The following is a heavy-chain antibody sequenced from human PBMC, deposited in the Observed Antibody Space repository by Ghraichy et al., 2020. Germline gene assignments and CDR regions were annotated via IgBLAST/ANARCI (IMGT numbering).Heavy chain of an antibody. J-gene: IGHJ4*02. Sequence: SETLSLTCAVSGGSITSDSYSGAWIRQPPGEGLEWIGYLYHSGTTDYNPSLKSRVTISVGRSKELFSLKLTSVTAADTAVYYCARASTINGGYFDYWGQGALVTVSS. V-gene: IGHV4-30-2*01. CDR3: ARASTINGGYFDY. CDR1: GGSITSDSYS. CDR2: LYHSGTT. D-gene: IGHD5/OR15-5a*01.